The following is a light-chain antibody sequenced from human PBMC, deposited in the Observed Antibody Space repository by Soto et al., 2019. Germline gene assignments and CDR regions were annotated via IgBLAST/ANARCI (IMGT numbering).Light chain of an antibody. V-gene: IGLV1-40*01. CDR1: GSNIGAGYD. Sequence: QPVLTQPPSVSAAPGQRVTISCSGSGSNIGAGYDVHWYQQLPGSAPKLLIYDNTNRPSGVPDRFSGSRSGTSASLAITRLQAEDEADYYCQSFDRDLSGVLFGGGTKVTVL. CDR2: DNT. CDR3: QSFDRDLSGVL. J-gene: IGLJ3*02.